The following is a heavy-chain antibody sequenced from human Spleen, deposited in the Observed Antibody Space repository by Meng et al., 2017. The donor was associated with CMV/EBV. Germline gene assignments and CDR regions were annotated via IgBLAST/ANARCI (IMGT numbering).Heavy chain of an antibody. V-gene: IGHV4-39*07. CDR3: ARGPIASGGYYQFDY. CDR2: IYYSGST. Sequence: SETLSLTCTVSGGSISSSSYYWGWIRQPPGKGLEWIGSIYYSGSTYYNPSLKSRVTISVDTSKNQFSLKLSSVTAADTAVYYCARGPIASGGYYQFDYWGQGTLVTVSS. CDR1: GGSISSSSYY. J-gene: IGHJ4*02. D-gene: IGHD3-22*01.